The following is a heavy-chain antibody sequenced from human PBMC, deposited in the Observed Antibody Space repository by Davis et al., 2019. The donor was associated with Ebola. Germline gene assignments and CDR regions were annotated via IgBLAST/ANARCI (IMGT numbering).Heavy chain of an antibody. V-gene: IGHV1-69*06. Sequence: AASVKVSCKASGYTFTRYGITWVRQAPGQGLEWMGGIIPILGPGNYGQKFQGRVTITADKSTSTAYMELSSLRYEDTAVYYCAREGGYSSGWPYFDNWGQGTLVTVSS. D-gene: IGHD6-19*01. CDR3: AREGGYSSGWPYFDN. CDR2: IIPILGPG. CDR1: GYTFTRYG. J-gene: IGHJ4*02.